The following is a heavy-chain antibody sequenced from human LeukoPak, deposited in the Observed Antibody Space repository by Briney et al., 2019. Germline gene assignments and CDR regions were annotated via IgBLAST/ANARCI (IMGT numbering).Heavy chain of an antibody. J-gene: IGHJ4*02. CDR1: ASSISNYY. D-gene: IGHD1-14*01. Sequence: SETLSLTCTVSASSISNYYWSWIRQPPGKGLEWIGYIYYSGSTNYNPSLKSRVTISVDTSKNQFSLKLSSVTAADTAVYYCARNLYSFDYWGQGTLVTVSS. CDR2: IYYSGST. CDR3: ARNLYSFDY. V-gene: IGHV4-59*01.